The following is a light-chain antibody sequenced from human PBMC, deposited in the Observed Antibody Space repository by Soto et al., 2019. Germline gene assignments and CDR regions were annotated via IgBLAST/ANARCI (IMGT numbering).Light chain of an antibody. J-gene: IGKJ1*01. CDR3: QQYGSSPWT. V-gene: IGKV3-20*01. CDR2: GAS. Sequence: EIVLTQSPGTLSLSPGERATLSCRASQSVSSSYLAWYQQKPGQAPRTLIYGASSRAIGIPPRFSGSGSGTDFTLTIRRLKPEDFAVYYFQQYGSSPWTFGQGTKVEIK. CDR1: QSVSSSY.